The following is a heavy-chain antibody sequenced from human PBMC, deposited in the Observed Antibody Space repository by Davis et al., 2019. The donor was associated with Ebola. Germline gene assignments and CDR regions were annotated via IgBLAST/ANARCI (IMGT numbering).Heavy chain of an antibody. Sequence: GESLKISCQGSGYSFTNYWIGWVRQMPGKGLEWLGVIYPGDSDARYSPSFQGQVIMSADKSISTAYLQWSSLKASDTAIYYCARGTNGYNPGGYFDSWGQGTLVTVSS. CDR1: GYSFTNYW. CDR2: IYPGDSDA. J-gene: IGHJ4*02. D-gene: IGHD5-24*01. V-gene: IGHV5-51*01. CDR3: ARGTNGYNPGGYFDS.